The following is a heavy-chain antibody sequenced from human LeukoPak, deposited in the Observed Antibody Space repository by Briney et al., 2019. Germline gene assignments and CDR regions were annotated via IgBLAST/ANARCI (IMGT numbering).Heavy chain of an antibody. J-gene: IGHJ5*02. CDR2: VSYDGNAK. CDR1: GLTLSNVW. Sequence: GGSLRLSCAVSGLTLSNVWMNWVRQAPDKGLEWMAIVSYDGNAKYYVDSVKGRFTISRDNSKNTLYLQMNSLRAEDTAVYYCARHSSRWYDGGINWFDPWGQGTLVTVSS. V-gene: IGHV3-30*03. D-gene: IGHD6-19*01. CDR3: ARHSSRWYDGGINWFDP.